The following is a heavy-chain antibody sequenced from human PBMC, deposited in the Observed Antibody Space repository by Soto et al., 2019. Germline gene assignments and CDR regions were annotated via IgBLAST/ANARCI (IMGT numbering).Heavy chain of an antibody. J-gene: IGHJ6*02. V-gene: IGHV4-4*02. CDR3: ASQQLVHYYYGMDV. D-gene: IGHD6-13*01. CDR1: GGSISSSNW. CDR2: IYHSAST. Sequence: PSETLSLTCAVSGGSISSSNWWSWVRQPPGKGLEWIGEIYHSASTNYNPSLKSRVTISVDTSKNQFSLKLSSVTAADTAVYYCASQQLVHYYYGMDVWGQGTTVTVS.